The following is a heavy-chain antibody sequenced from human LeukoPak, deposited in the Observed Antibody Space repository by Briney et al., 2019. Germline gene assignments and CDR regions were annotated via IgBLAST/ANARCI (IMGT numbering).Heavy chain of an antibody. CDR1: AGSISSYY. CDR3: ASYYGSGKNWFDP. J-gene: IGHJ5*02. D-gene: IGHD3-10*01. Sequence: SETLSLTCTVAAGSISSYYWSWVRQPPGKGLEWIGYIYYSGSTNYNPSLKSRVTISVDRSKNQFSLRLSSVTAADTAVYYCASYYGSGKNWFDPWGQGTLVTVSS. V-gene: IGHV4-59*12. CDR2: IYYSGST.